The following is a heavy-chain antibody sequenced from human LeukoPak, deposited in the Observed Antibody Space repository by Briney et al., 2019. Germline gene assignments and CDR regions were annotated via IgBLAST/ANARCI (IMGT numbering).Heavy chain of an antibody. CDR2: ISYDGSNE. CDR3: ARDQLSRGVWFDP. D-gene: IGHD1-1*01. V-gene: IGHV3-30*03. Sequence: PGGSLRLSCAASGFTFSSYGMHWVRQAPGKGLEWVAIISYDGSNEYYADSVKGRFTISRDNSKNTLYLQMNSLRAADTAVYYCARDQLSRGVWFDPWGQGTLVTVSS. J-gene: IGHJ5*02. CDR1: GFTFSSYG.